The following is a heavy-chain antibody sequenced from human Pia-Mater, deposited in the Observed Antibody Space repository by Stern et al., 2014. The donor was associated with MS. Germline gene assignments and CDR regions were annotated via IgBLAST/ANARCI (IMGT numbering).Heavy chain of an antibody. J-gene: IGHJ5*02. CDR2: ISSSSSTI. V-gene: IGHV3-48*02. Sequence: EVQLVESGGGLVQPGGSLRLSCAASGFTFSSYSMNWVRQAPGKVLEWVSYISSSSSTIYYADSGKGRFTISRDNAKNSLYLQMNSLRDEDTAVYYCARDRRYYDSSGYPNWFDPWGQGTLVTVSS. CDR1: GFTFSSYS. D-gene: IGHD3-22*01. CDR3: ARDRRYYDSSGYPNWFDP.